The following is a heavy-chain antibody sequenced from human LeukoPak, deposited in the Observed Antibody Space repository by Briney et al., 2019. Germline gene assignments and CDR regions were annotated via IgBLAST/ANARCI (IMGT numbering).Heavy chain of an antibody. CDR3: ARDFRSADDGPSFDY. CDR1: GFTVSSNY. J-gene: IGHJ4*02. V-gene: IGHV3-66*01. Sequence: PGGSLRLSCAASGFTVSSNYMSWVRQAPGKGLEWVSVIYSSGSTYYADSVKGRFTISRDSSKNTLSLQMNSLRAEDTAVYYCARDFRSADDGPSFDYWGQGTLVTVSS. CDR2: IYSSGST. D-gene: IGHD1-1*01.